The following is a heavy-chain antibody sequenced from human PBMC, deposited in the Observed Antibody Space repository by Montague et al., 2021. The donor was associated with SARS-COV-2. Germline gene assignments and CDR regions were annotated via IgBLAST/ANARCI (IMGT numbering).Heavy chain of an antibody. D-gene: IGHD2-21*01. V-gene: IGHV4-59*01. CDR2: IYYSGST. Sequence: SETLSLTCTVSGDFITPYYLNWIRQSPGKRPEWIGHIYYSGSTNYNTSLMSRVTISVDTSKSHVSLKLSSVTAAGTAVYYCVRGAYGGGAPFDYWGQGALVTVSS. CDR3: VRGAYGGGAPFDY. CDR1: GDFITPYY. J-gene: IGHJ4*02.